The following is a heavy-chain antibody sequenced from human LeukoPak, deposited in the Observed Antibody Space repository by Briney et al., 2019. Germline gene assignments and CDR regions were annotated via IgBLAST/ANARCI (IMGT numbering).Heavy chain of an antibody. CDR3: ARGSGSFSGGFDY. CDR2: IWSDGSNK. J-gene: IGHJ4*02. Sequence: PGRSLRLSCAASGFTFSNYAMHWVRQTPGKGLEWVAVIWSDGSNKYYADSVKGRFTISRDNSKNTLYLQMNSLRAEDTAVYYCARGSGSFSGGFDYWGQGTLVTVSS. D-gene: IGHD1-26*01. CDR1: GFTFSNYA. V-gene: IGHV3-33*08.